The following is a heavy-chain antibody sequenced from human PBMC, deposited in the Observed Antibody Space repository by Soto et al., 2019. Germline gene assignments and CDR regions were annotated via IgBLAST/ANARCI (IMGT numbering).Heavy chain of an antibody. V-gene: IGHV3-23*01. CDR3: AKDDIGSCSGGSCPDSNGMDV. J-gene: IGHJ6*02. CDR1: AFAFSSYA. CDR2: ISGSGGST. Sequence: GGSLILSCADSAFAFSSYAMSWSRHAPARALQWVSAISGSGGSTYYADSVKGRFTISRENSKHTLYLQMNSLRAEDTAVYYCAKDDIGSCSGGSCPDSNGMDVWGQGTTVTVSS. D-gene: IGHD2-15*01.